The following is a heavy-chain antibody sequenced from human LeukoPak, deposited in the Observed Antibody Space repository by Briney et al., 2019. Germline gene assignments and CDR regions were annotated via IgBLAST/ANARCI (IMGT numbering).Heavy chain of an antibody. Sequence: GGSLRLSCAASGFTFSSYAMSWVRQAPGKGLEWVSAISGSGGSTYYADSVKGRFTISRDNSKNTLYLQMNSLRAEDTAVYYCTKVRSNYYYMDIWGKGTTVTVSS. J-gene: IGHJ6*03. CDR2: ISGSGGST. CDR1: GFTFSSYA. V-gene: IGHV3-23*01. CDR3: TKVRSNYYYMDI.